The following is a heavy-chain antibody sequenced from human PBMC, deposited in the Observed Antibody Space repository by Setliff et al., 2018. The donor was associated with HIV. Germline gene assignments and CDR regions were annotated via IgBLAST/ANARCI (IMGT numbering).Heavy chain of an antibody. Sequence: GGSLRLSCAASGFTFSNSGMHWVRQAPGKGLEWVTFIRYDESDKDYADSVKGRFTISRDNSKNTLYLQMNSLRSEDSAVYYCAKNLFSSGWSPLDYWGQGTLVTVSS. CDR1: GFTFSNSG. J-gene: IGHJ4*02. CDR2: IRYDESDK. V-gene: IGHV3-30*02. CDR3: AKNLFSSGWSPLDY. D-gene: IGHD6-25*01.